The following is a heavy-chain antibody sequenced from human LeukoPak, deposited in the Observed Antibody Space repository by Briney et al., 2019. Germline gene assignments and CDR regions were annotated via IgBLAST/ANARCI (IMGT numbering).Heavy chain of an antibody. CDR2: IRYDGSNK. D-gene: IGHD3-10*01. J-gene: IGHJ6*03. Sequence: PGGSLRLSCAASGFIFSSYGMHWVRQAPGKGLEWVAFIRYDGSNKYYADSVKGRFTISRDNSKNTLYLQMNSLRAEDAAVYNCARNGALFRDVVYYYMDVWGKGTTVTISS. CDR3: ARNGALFRDVVYYYMDV. V-gene: IGHV3-30*02. CDR1: GFIFSSYG.